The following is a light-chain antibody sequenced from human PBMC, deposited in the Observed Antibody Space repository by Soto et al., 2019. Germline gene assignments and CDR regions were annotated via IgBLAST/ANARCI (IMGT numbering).Light chain of an antibody. CDR3: LQTFTTHIT. Sequence: DIQMTQSPSSLSASAGGTVTITCRASQNIADYLSWYQQKPGKAPKLLMYSSSILHDGVSSRFSGDGSGTAFTLPITGLQPEDFATYYCLQTFTTHITFGGGTTVEVK. V-gene: IGKV1-39*01. CDR1: QNIADY. J-gene: IGKJ4*01. CDR2: SSS.